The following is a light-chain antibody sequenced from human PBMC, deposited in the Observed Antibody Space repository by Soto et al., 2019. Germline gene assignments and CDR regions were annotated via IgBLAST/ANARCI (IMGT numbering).Light chain of an antibody. CDR2: EVS. Sequence: QSALTQPASVSGSPGQSITISCSGTSSDVGSYNLVSWYQQLPGKAPRLVIYEVSERPSEISNRFSGSKSGNTASLTISGLQAEDEGDYYCYSYGGSNFIVFGGGTQLTVL. CDR1: SSDVGSYNL. CDR3: YSYGGSNFIV. J-gene: IGLJ3*02. V-gene: IGLV2-23*02.